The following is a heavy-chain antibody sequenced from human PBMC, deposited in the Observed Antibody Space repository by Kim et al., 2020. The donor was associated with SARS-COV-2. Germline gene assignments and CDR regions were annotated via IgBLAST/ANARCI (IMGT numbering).Heavy chain of an antibody. CDR3: AREVHGSGS. D-gene: IGHD3-10*01. Sequence: GSTNYNPSLKSRVTISVDTSKNQFSLKLSSVTAADTAVYYCAREVHGSGSWGQGTLVTVSS. V-gene: IGHV4-34*01. CDR2: GST. J-gene: IGHJ5*02.